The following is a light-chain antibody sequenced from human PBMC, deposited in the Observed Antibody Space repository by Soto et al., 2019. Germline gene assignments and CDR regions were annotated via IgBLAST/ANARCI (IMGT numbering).Light chain of an antibody. Sequence: QSALTQPRSVSGSPGQSVTISCTGTSSDVGGYNSVSWYQHHPGKAPKLMIYDVSKRPSGVLDRFSGSNSGNTASLTISGLQAEDEADYYCCSYAGSYTLVFGGGTKLTVL. V-gene: IGLV2-11*01. CDR3: CSYAGSYTLV. CDR1: SSDVGGYNS. J-gene: IGLJ2*01. CDR2: DVS.